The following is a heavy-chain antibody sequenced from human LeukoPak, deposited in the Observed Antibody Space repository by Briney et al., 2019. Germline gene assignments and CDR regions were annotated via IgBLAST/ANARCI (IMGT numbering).Heavy chain of an antibody. CDR1: GFTFSSYA. D-gene: IGHD4-23*01. Sequence: PGGSLRLSCAASGFTFSSYAMSWVRQAPGKGLEWVSAISGSGGSTYYADSVKGRFTISRDNSKNTLYLQMNSLRAEDTAVYYCARGRNNYGGNSEIEYWGQGTLVTVSS. CDR3: ARGRNNYGGNSEIEY. V-gene: IGHV3-23*01. J-gene: IGHJ4*02. CDR2: ISGSGGST.